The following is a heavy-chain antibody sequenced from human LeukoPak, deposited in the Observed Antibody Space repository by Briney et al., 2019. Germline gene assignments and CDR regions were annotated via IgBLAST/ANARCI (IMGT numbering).Heavy chain of an antibody. CDR1: GFTFSRYA. CDR2: ISYDGSQY. Sequence: PGKSLRLSCAASGFTFSRYAFHWVRQAPGKGLEWVAVISYDGSQYYYGDSVKGRFTISRDNSRNTLDLQLNSLTADDTAVYYCARDAYLRGVPDGFFDYWGQGALVTVSS. CDR3: ARDAYLRGVPDGFFDY. J-gene: IGHJ4*02. D-gene: IGHD3-10*02. V-gene: IGHV3-30*04.